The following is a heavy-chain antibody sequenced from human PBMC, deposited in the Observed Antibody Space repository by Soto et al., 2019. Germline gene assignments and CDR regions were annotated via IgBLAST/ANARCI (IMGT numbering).Heavy chain of an antibody. CDR1: GYTFTTFG. J-gene: IGHJ4*02. V-gene: IGHV1-18*01. CDR2: ISANNGNT. CDR3: ARGRRSCTGNNCYTDFDF. Sequence: ASVKVSCKASGYTFTTFGISRVRQAPGQGLEWVGWISANNGNTKYSQKFQGRVSLTTETSASTAYMELYSLRSEDSAVYYCARGRRSCTGNNCYTDFDFWGQGSLVTVS. D-gene: IGHD2-2*02.